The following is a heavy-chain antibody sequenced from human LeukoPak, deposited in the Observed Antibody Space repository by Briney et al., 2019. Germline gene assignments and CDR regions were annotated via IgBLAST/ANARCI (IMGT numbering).Heavy chain of an antibody. CDR2: INPNSGGT. V-gene: IGHV1-2*02. CDR1: GYTFTGYY. Sequence: ASVKVSCKASGYTFTGYYMHWVRQAPGQGLEWMGWINPNSGGTNYAQKFQGRVTMTRDTSISTAYMELSRLRSDDTAVYYCARGQGKWRASSFDYWGQGTLVTVSS. J-gene: IGHJ4*02. D-gene: IGHD1-26*01. CDR3: ARGQGKWRASSFDY.